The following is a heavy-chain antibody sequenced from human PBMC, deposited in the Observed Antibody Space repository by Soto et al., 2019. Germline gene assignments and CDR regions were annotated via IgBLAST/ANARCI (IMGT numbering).Heavy chain of an antibody. V-gene: IGHV4-31*03. D-gene: IGHD3-3*01. CDR1: GGSISSGGYY. CDR3: ARAPYDFWSGYYGWFDP. J-gene: IGHJ5*02. CDR2: IYYSGST. Sequence: SETLSLTCTVPGGSISSGGYYWSWIRQHPGKGLEWIGYIYYSGSTYYNPSLKSRVTISVDTSKNQFSLKLSSVTAADTAVYYCARAPYDFWSGYYGWFDPWGQGTLVTVSS.